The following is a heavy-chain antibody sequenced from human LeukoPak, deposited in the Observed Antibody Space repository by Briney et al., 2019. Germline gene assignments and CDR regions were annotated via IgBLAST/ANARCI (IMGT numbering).Heavy chain of an antibody. V-gene: IGHV4-4*02. CDR3: ARGRGGGGSSNNWFDP. J-gene: IGHJ5*02. CDR2: IYHSGST. D-gene: IGHD2-15*01. CDR1: GGSISSSNW. Sequence: SETLSLTCAVSGGSISSSNWWGWVRQPPGKGLEWIGEIYHSGSTNYNPSLKSRVTISVDASKNQFSLNLISVTAADTAVYFCARGRGGGGSSNNWFDPWGQGTLVTVSS.